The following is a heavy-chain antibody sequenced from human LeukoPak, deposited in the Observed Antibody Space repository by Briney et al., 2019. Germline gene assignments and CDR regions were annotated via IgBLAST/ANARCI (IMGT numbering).Heavy chain of an antibody. D-gene: IGHD2-21*02. Sequence: GGSPRLSCAASGFNFANHAMSWVRQTPGKGLEWVSAISGGGDITYYADSVKGRFTISRDNSKDTLFLQMHSLRPGDTAVYYCVREDTPATANYWGQGTLVTISS. J-gene: IGHJ4*02. CDR2: ISGGGDIT. V-gene: IGHV3-23*01. CDR1: GFNFANHA. CDR3: VREDTPATANY.